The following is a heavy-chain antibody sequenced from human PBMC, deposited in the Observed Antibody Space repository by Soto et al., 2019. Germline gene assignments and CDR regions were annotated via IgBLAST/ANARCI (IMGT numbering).Heavy chain of an antibody. J-gene: IGHJ4*02. V-gene: IGHV1-2*02. D-gene: IGHD3-3*01. CDR1: GYTFTGYC. CDR3: ASHFWSGYQRNFDY. Sequence: ASGQVSYKASGYTFTGYCMHWLLQAPGQGLEWMGWINPNSGGTNYAQKFQGRVTMTRDTSISTAYMELSRLRSDDTAVYYCASHFWSGYQRNFDYWGQGTLVTVSS. CDR2: INPNSGGT.